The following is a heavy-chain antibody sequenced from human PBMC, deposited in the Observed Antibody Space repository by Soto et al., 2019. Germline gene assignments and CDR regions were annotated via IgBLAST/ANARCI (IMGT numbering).Heavy chain of an antibody. CDR3: ARDRGQLTTGDGTFDI. CDR1: GGSFSTYY. J-gene: IGHJ3*02. D-gene: IGHD4-17*01. Sequence: SETLSLTCTVSGGSFSTYYWTWIRQPPVKGLEWVGYVSYSGTTNYSPSLKNRVTISLDTSKNEFSLKLRSATAADTAVYYCARDRGQLTTGDGTFDIWGPGTMVTVSS. CDR2: VSYSGTT. V-gene: IGHV4-59*01.